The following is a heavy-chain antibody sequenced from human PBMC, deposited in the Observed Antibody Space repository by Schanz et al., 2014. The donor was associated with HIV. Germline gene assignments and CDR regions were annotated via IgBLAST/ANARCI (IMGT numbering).Heavy chain of an antibody. CDR1: GFTFSTYG. J-gene: IGHJ4*02. Sequence: QVQLVESGGRVVQPGRSLRLSCAASGFTFSTYGMHWVRQAPGKGLEWVAAMWYDESHKGYADSVKGRFTFSRDNSKNTLYLQMYSLRGEDTAVYYCAKGTIFHGDCLDYWGQGTLVTVSS. CDR2: MWYDESHK. D-gene: IGHD4-17*01. CDR3: AKGTIFHGDCLDY. V-gene: IGHV3-33*03.